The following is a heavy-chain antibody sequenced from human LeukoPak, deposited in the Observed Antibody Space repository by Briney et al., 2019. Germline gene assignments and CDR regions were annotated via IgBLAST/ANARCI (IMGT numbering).Heavy chain of an antibody. J-gene: IGHJ3*02. CDR3: ARRAEWFSWTRLDAFDI. CDR2: FNHIYGTT. Sequence: SVKVSCKASGGSLKNFAISWVRQAPGQGPEWMGGFNHIYGTTNYAQKFQGRVTITVDDSTNIAYLDLSSLRSDDTALYYCARRAEWFSWTRLDAFDIWAQGTMVTVSS. D-gene: IGHD3-3*01. V-gene: IGHV1-69*13. CDR1: GGSLKNFA.